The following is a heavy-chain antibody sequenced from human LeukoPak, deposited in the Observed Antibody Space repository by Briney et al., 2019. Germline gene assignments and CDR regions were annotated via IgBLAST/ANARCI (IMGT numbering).Heavy chain of an antibody. V-gene: IGHV3-7*01. CDR2: IKQDGSEK. J-gene: IGHJ6*03. CDR3: AKEGQQLVPGYYMDV. CDR1: GFTFSSYW. D-gene: IGHD6-13*01. Sequence: GGSLRLSYAASGFTFSSYWMSWVRQAPGKGLEWVANIKQDGSEKYYVDSVKGRFTISRDNAKNSLYLQMNSLRAEDTAVYYCAKEGQQLVPGYYMDVWGKGTTVTVSS.